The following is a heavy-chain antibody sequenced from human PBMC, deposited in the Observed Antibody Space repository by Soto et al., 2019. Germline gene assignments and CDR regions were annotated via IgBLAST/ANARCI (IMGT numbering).Heavy chain of an antibody. CDR2: IYSGGST. CDR3: ARDPWAADY. V-gene: IGHV3-66*01. Sequence: EVQLVESGGGLVQPGGSLRLSCAASGFTVSTKYMSWVRPAPGKGLEWVSVIYSGGSTFYADSVRGRFTISRDNSKNTVNLQMNSLRAEDTAVDYCARDPWAADYWGQGTLVTVSS. CDR1: GFTVSTKY. J-gene: IGHJ4*02. D-gene: IGHD3-16*01.